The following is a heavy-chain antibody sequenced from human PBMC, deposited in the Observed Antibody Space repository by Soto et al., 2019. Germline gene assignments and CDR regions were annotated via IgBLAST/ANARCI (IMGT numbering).Heavy chain of an antibody. Sequence: LRLSCAASGFTFNIYNMNWVRQAPGKGLEWVSYISSGSNTVYYADSVRGRFTISRDNAKNSLYLQMNSLRAEDTAVYYCAKKKVRGVIFDYWGQGTLVTVSS. CDR1: GFTFNIYN. D-gene: IGHD3-10*01. CDR2: ISSGSNTV. CDR3: AKKKVRGVIFDY. J-gene: IGHJ4*02. V-gene: IGHV3-48*01.